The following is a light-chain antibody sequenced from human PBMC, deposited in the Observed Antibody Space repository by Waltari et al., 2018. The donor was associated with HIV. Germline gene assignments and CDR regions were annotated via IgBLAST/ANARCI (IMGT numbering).Light chain of an antibody. CDR1: QSVSSN. CDR2: GAS. CDR3: QRYNNWPPYT. Sequence: EIVMTQSPATLSVSPGERATLSCRASQSVSSNLAWYQQRPGQATKLLIYGASTTATGIPARFSGSGSGTEFTLTISSLQSEDFAVYYCQRYNNWPPYTFGQGTKLEIK. J-gene: IGKJ2*01. V-gene: IGKV3-15*01.